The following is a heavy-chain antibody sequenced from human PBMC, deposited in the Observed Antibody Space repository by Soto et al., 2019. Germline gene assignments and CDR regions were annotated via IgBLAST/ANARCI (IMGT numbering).Heavy chain of an antibody. D-gene: IGHD3-10*01. V-gene: IGHV5-10-1*01. CDR1: GYSCTSYW. CDR3: ERKESWGVTGWYGTDV. CDR2: IDPSDSYT. J-gene: IGHJ6*01. Sequence: PGECLKISCKGSGYSCTSYWISWVRQMPGKGLEWMGRIDPSDSYTNYSPSFQGHVTISADKSISTAYLQWSSLKASDTAMYYCERKESWGVTGWYGTDVWGEANTVNLSS.